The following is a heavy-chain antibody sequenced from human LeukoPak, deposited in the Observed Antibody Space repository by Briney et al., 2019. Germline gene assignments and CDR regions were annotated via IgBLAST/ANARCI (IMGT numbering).Heavy chain of an antibody. Sequence: ASVKVSCKASVYTFADYYMHWVQQAPGKGLEWMGRVDPEDGETIYAEKFQGRVTITADTSTDTAYMELSSLRSEDTAVYDCATASYYGGFAFDIWGQGTMVTVSS. CDR3: ATASYYGGFAFDI. CDR2: VDPEDGET. V-gene: IGHV1-69-2*01. D-gene: IGHD4-23*01. J-gene: IGHJ3*02. CDR1: VYTFADYY.